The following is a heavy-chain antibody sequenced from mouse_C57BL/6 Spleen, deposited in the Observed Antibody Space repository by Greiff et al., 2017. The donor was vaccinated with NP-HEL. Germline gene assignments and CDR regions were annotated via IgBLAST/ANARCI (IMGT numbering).Heavy chain of an antibody. CDR3: ARNIDYDYPWFAY. D-gene: IGHD2-4*01. CDR1: GFTFSSYG. V-gene: IGHV5-6*01. CDR2: ISSGGSYT. Sequence: EVKLMESGGDLVKPGGSLKLSCAASGFTFSSYGMSWVRQTPDKRLEWVATISSGGSYTYYPDSVKGRFTISRDNAKNTLYLQMSSLKSEDTAMYYCARNIDYDYPWFAYWGQGTLVTVSA. J-gene: IGHJ3*01.